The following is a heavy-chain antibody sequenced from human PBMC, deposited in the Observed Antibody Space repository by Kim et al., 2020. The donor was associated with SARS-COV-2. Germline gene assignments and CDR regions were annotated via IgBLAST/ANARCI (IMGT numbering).Heavy chain of an antibody. CDR1: GFTFSIYE. CDR2: ITAYGSLT. CDR3: AREKLSTVGDASAI. D-gene: IGHD2-2*01. J-gene: IGHJ3*02. V-gene: IGHV3-48*03. Sequence: GGSLRLSCTASGFTFSIYEMNWVRQIPGKGLEWVSYITAYGSLTFYADSVKGRFIVSRDNAKNSLYLQMNSLRVEDTAVYYCAREKLSTVGDASAIWGQGTMVTVSS.